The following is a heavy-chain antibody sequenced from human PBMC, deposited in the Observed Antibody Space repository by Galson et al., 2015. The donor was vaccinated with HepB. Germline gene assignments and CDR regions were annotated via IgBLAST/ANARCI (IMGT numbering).Heavy chain of an antibody. CDR2: IKNKTDGGTT. J-gene: IGHJ6*02. CDR3: TAQVDTAMVYYYYYTMDV. Sequence: SLRLSCAASGFTFSNAWMSWVRQAPGKGLEWVGRIKNKTDGGTTDYAAPVKGRFTISRDDSKNTLYLQMNTLKTEDTAVYYCTAQVDTAMVYYYYYTMDVWGQGTTVTVSS. V-gene: IGHV3-15*01. CDR1: GFTFSNAW. D-gene: IGHD5-18*01.